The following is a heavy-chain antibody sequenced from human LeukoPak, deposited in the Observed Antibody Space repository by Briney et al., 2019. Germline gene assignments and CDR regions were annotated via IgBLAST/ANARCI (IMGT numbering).Heavy chain of an antibody. CDR3: AKKSVNWNYFDY. CDR1: GFTFTDDY. J-gene: IGHJ4*02. CDR2: ISSSGYTK. Sequence: GGSLRLSCAASGFTFTDDYMSWIRQAPGKGLEWVSYISSSGYTKYYADSLKGRFTISRDNSKNTLYLQMNSLRAEDTAVYYCAKKSVNWNYFDYWGQGTLVTVSS. V-gene: IGHV3-11*01. D-gene: IGHD1-20*01.